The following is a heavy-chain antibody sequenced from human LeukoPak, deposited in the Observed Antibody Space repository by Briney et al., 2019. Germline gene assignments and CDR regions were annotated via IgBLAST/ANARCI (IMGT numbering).Heavy chain of an antibody. D-gene: IGHD6-13*01. Sequence: GSLRLSCAASGFTFSNAWMSWVRQPPGKGLEWVGEIFHSGSTNSNPSLKSRVTMSVDKSKNQFSLKLTSVTAAVTAVYYCALRAAADPYFDSWGQGTLVTVSS. J-gene: IGHJ4*02. CDR3: ALRAAADPYFDS. V-gene: IGHV4-4*02. CDR2: IFHSGST. CDR1: GFTFSNAW.